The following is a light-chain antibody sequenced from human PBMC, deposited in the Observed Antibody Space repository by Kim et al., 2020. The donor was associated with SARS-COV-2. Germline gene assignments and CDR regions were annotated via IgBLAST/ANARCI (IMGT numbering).Light chain of an antibody. V-gene: IGKV3-15*01. CDR3: QQYYKWPRT. CDR1: HTVCAS. CDR2: GAS. Sequence: PRERVPPSCRAPHTVCASLAWPQTNTGQAPSLLIYGASARATGIPARFSGSASGTEFTLTISRVQSDDFVVYYCQQYYKWPRTFGQGTKVDIK. J-gene: IGKJ1*01.